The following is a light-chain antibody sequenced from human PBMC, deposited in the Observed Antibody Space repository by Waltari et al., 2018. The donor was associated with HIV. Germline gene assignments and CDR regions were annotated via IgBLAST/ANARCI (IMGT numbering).Light chain of an antibody. CDR2: DNN. J-gene: IGLJ2*01. Sequence: QSVLTQPPSVSGAPGQRVTIPCTGSSSNIGAVFEVHRDQPLPGTAPKLLVYDNNNRPSGVPDRFAGSKSGTSASLGITGLQSEDEADYYCQSYDSSLRGILFGGGTKLTVL. CDR3: QSYDSSLRGIL. CDR1: SSNIGAVFE. V-gene: IGLV1-40*01.